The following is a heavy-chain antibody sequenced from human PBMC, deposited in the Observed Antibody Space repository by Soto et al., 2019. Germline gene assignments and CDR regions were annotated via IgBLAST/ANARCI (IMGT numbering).Heavy chain of an antibody. J-gene: IGHJ6*03. D-gene: IGHD5-12*01. CDR2: MNPNSGNT. CDR1: GYTFTSYD. V-gene: IGHV1-8*01. CDR3: ASRGGATMKYCCYYRGV. Sequence: GASVKVSCKASGYTFTSYDINWVRQATGQGLEWMGWMNPNSGNTGYAQKFQGRVTMTRNTSISTAYMELSSLRSEDTAVYYCASRGGATMKYCCYYRGVRRKRTTVTV.